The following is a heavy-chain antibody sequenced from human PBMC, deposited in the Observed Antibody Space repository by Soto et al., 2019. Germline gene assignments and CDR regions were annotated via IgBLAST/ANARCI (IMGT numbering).Heavy chain of an antibody. D-gene: IGHD2-15*01. J-gene: IGHJ4*02. Sequence: ASVKVSCKASGYTFTSYAMHWVRQAPGQRLEWMGWINAGNGSTKYSQKFQGRVAITRDTSASTAYMELSSLRSEDTAAYYCARSVAPYYFDYWGQGTLVTVSS. CDR3: ARSVAPYYFDY. CDR2: INAGNGST. V-gene: IGHV1-3*01. CDR1: GYTFTSYA.